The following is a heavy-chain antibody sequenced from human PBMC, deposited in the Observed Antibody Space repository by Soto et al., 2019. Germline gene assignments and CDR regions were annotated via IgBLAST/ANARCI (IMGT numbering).Heavy chain of an antibody. V-gene: IGHV3-23*01. CDR1: GFKFSMFA. CDR3: AKSSSRVPYGMDI. CDR2: VSGSVDNT. J-gene: IGHJ6*02. D-gene: IGHD2-2*01. Sequence: EVQLLESGGGLVQPGGSLRLSCAASGFKFSMFAMSWVRQAPGKGPEWVAAVSGSVDNTYYADSVKGRFTMSRDYTQKTVFLQMNGLRGEDTAVYYCAKSSSRVPYGMDIWGQGTTVTVSS.